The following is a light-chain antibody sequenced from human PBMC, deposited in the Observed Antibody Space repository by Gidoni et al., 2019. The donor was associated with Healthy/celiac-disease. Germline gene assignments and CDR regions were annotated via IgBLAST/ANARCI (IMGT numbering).Light chain of an antibody. CDR1: QSLLHSNGYNY. CDR2: LGS. CDR3: MQALQTPRT. J-gene: IGKJ1*01. V-gene: IGKV2-28*01. Sequence: DIVMTQSPLSLPVTPGEPASISCRSSQSLLHSNGYNYLDWYLQKPGQSPQLLVYLGSNRASGVPGKFSGRGSGTGFKMEINKVEGGGVGVYYCMQALQTPRTFGQGTKVEIK.